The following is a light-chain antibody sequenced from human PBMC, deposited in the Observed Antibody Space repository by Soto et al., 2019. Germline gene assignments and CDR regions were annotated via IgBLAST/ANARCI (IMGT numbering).Light chain of an antibody. CDR2: EVS. Sequence: QSALTQPASVSGSPGQSITISFTGTSSDVGGYNYVFWYQQHPGKAPKLMIYEVSNRPSGVYNRFSGSKSANTASLTISGLQAEVVADYYCSSYTSSSTPYVFGTGSKLTVL. CDR3: SSYTSSSTPYV. V-gene: IGLV2-14*01. J-gene: IGLJ1*01. CDR1: SSDVGGYNY.